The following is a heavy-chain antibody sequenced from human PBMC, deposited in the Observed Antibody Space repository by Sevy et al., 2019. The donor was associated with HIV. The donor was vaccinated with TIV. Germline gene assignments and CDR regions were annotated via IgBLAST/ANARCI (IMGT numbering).Heavy chain of an antibody. CDR2: ISSSSSTI. CDR3: ARDIWGYCSSTSCSDAFDI. D-gene: IGHD2-2*01. CDR1: GFTFSSYS. J-gene: IGHJ3*02. Sequence: GGSLRLSCAASGFTFSSYSMNWVRQAPGKGLEWVSYISSSSSTIYYADSVKGRFTISRDNAKNSLYLQMNSLRDEDTAVYYCARDIWGYCSSTSCSDAFDIWGQRTMVTVSS. V-gene: IGHV3-48*02.